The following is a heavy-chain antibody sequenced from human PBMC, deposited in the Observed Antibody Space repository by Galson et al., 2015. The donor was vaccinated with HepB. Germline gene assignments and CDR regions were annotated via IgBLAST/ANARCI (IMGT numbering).Heavy chain of an antibody. CDR2: ISYDGSNK. D-gene: IGHD2-2*02. CDR1: GFTFSSYA. CDR3: ARPIVVVPAAIGPGYYGMDV. V-gene: IGHV3-30*04. J-gene: IGHJ6*02. Sequence: SLRLSCAASGFTFSSYAMHWVRQAPGKGLEWVAVISYDGSNKYYADSVKGRFTISRDNSKNTLYLQMNSLRAEDTAVYYCARPIVVVPAAIGPGYYGMDVWGQGTTVTVSS.